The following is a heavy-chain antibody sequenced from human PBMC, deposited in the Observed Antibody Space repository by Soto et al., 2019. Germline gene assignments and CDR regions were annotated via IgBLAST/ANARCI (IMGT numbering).Heavy chain of an antibody. D-gene: IGHD3-3*01. CDR2: INHSGST. Sequence: LXLACAVYGWSFSGYYWSWIRQPPVKGLEWIGEINHSGSTNYNPSLKSRVTISVDTSKNQFSLKLSSVAAADTAVYYCARGGAIFGVVILYYYYGMDVWGQGTTVTVSS. CDR3: ARGGAIFGVVILYYYYGMDV. V-gene: IGHV4-34*01. J-gene: IGHJ6*02. CDR1: GWSFSGYY.